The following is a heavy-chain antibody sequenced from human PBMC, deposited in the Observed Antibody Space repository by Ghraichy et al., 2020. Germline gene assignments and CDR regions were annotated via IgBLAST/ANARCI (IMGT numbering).Heavy chain of an antibody. CDR2: INPSGGST. CDR1: GYTFTSYY. V-gene: IGHV1-46*01. CDR3: ARDHSSGWYLVQGDWYFDL. Sequence: ASVKVSCKASGYTFTSYYMHWVRQAPGQGLEWMGIINPSGGSTSYAQKFQGRVTMTRDTSTSTVYMELSSLRSEDTAVYYCARDHSSGWYLVQGDWYFDLWGRGTLVTVSS. J-gene: IGHJ2*01. D-gene: IGHD6-19*01.